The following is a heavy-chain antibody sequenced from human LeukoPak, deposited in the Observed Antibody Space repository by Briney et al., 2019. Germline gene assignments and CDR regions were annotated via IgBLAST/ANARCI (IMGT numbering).Heavy chain of an antibody. CDR1: GFTFSSYA. V-gene: IGHV1-2*02. CDR3: ARGSNDDPGSYYLNWFDP. CDR2: INPNSGGT. Sequence: PGRSLRLSCAASGFTFSSYAMHWVRQAPGQGLEWMVWINPNSGGTNYAQKFQGRVTMTRDTSISTAYMELSRLRSDDTAVYYCARGSNDDPGSYYLNWFDPWGQGTLVTVSS. J-gene: IGHJ5*02. D-gene: IGHD3-10*01.